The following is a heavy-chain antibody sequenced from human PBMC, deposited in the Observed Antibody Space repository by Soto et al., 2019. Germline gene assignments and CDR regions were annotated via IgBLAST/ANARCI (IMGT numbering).Heavy chain of an antibody. D-gene: IGHD3-22*01. CDR1: GFTFSSYS. V-gene: IGHV3-21*01. CDR2: ISSSSSYI. Sequence: GGSLRLSCAASGFTFSSYSMNWVRQAPGKGLEWVSSISSSSSYIYYADSVKGRFTISRDNAKNSLYLQMNSLRAEDTAVYYCARDHDYYDNWFDPWGQVPLVTVSS. J-gene: IGHJ5*02. CDR3: ARDHDYYDNWFDP.